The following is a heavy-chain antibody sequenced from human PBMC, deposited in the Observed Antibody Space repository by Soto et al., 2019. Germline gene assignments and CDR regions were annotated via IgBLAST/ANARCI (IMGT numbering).Heavy chain of an antibody. CDR3: VRGGSGSRGDY. V-gene: IGHV1-69*01. CDR1: GGAFSNFA. Sequence: QVQLVQSGAEMKKPGSSVKVSCKTSGGAFSNFAVSWVRQAPGQGLEWVGGITPILGTPSYAQKFQGRVTITVDVSTTSAYMEITSLTSEDTALYYCVRGGSGSRGDYWGQGTLVTVSS. CDR2: ITPILGTP. D-gene: IGHD3-10*01. J-gene: IGHJ4*02.